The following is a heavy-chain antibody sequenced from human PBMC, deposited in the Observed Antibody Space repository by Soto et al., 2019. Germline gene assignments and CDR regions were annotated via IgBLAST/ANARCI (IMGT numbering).Heavy chain of an antibody. D-gene: IGHD2-2*01. V-gene: IGHV3-15*01. CDR1: GFTFSNAW. J-gene: IGHJ6*03. CDR2: ITKKTDGGTT. Sequence: EVQLVASGGGLVKPWGSLSLSCAASGFTFSNAWMSWFRQDPGQGLECDCRITKKTDGGTTDYAAPVQCRFTISRYDSNNTLYLQMKSLRTEDTAVYYCTTEANPPDIVVVPAAIYYYYYMDVWGKGTTVTVFS. CDR3: TTEANPPDIVVVPAAIYYYYYMDV.